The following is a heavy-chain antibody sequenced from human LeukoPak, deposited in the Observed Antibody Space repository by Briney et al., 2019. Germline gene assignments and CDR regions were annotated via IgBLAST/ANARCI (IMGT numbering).Heavy chain of an antibody. CDR2: ISGSGGST. J-gene: IGHJ4*02. CDR1: GFTFG. Sequence: GTLRLSCAASGFTFGMSWVRQAPGKGLEWVSAISGSGGSTYYGDSVKGRFTISRDNSKDTLYLQMNSLRAEDTAVYYCARRSGIAVAGAFDYWGQGTLVTVSS. V-gene: IGHV3-23*01. D-gene: IGHD6-19*01. CDR3: ARRSGIAVAGAFDY.